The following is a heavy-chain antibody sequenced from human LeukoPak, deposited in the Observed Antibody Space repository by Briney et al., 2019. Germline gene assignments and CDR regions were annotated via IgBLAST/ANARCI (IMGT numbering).Heavy chain of an antibody. J-gene: IGHJ4*02. Sequence: SETLSLTCTVSGGSISTYYWSWIRQPAGKGLEWIGRIYTSGSTNYNPSLKSRVTISVDTSKNQFSLKLSSVTAADTAVYYCARGAIYYYDSSGYNYYFDYWGQGTLVTVSS. CDR1: GGSISTYY. CDR2: IYTSGST. V-gene: IGHV4-4*07. CDR3: ARGAIYYYDSSGYNYYFDY. D-gene: IGHD3-22*01.